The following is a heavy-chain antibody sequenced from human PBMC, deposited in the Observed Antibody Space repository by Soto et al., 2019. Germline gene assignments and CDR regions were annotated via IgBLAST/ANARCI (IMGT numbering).Heavy chain of an antibody. CDR3: TTDPGGSYSYYYYGMDV. CDR2: IKSKTDGGTT. D-gene: IGHD1-26*01. J-gene: IGHJ6*02. Sequence: PGGSLRLSCAASGFTFSNAWMSWVRQAPGKGLEWVGRIKSKTDGGTTDYAAPVKGRFTISRDDSKNTLYLQMNSLKTEDTAVYYCTTDPGGSYSYYYYGMDVWGQGTTVTVSS. CDR1: GFTFSNAW. V-gene: IGHV3-15*01.